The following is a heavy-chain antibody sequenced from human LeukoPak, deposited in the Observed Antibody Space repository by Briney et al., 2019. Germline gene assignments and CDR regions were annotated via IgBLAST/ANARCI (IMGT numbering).Heavy chain of an antibody. Sequence: GGSLRLSCAASGFTLSSYGMHWVRQAPGKGLEWVAFIRYDGSNKYYADSVKGRFTISRDNSKNTLYLQMNSLRAEDTAVYYCAKGFRGIVGAPFDYWGQGTLVTVSS. V-gene: IGHV3-30*02. CDR1: GFTLSSYG. D-gene: IGHD1-26*01. J-gene: IGHJ4*02. CDR2: IRYDGSNK. CDR3: AKGFRGIVGAPFDY.